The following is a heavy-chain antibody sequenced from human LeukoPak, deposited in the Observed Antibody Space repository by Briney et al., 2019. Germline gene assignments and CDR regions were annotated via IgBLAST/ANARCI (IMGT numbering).Heavy chain of an antibody. D-gene: IGHD3-22*01. CDR3: ARLHDSSGYYPYYFDY. J-gene: IGHJ4*02. CDR2: INHSGST. V-gene: IGHV4-34*01. CDR1: GGSFSGYY. Sequence: SETLSLTCAVYGGSFSGYYWSWIRQPPGKGLEWIGEINHSGSTNYSPSLKSRVTISVDTSKNQFSLKLSSVTAADTAEYYCARLHDSSGYYPYYFDYWGQGTLVTVSS.